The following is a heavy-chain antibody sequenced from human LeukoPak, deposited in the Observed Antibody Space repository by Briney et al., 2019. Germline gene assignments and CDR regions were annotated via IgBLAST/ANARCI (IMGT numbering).Heavy chain of an antibody. CDR2: LSGSGGST. J-gene: IGHJ4*02. V-gene: IGHV3-23*01. CDR1: GFTFSSYA. Sequence: GGSLRLSCAASGFTFSSYAMSWVRQAPGKGLEWVSALSGSGGSTYYADSVKGRFTISRDNSKNTLYLQMNSLRAEDTAVYYCAKLSLWFGESLFDYWGQGTLVTVSS. CDR3: AKLSLWFGESLFDY. D-gene: IGHD3-10*01.